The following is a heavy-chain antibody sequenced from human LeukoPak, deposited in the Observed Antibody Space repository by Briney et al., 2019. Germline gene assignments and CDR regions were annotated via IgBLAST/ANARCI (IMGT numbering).Heavy chain of an antibody. J-gene: IGHJ6*02. CDR3: AHYDWVV. Sequence: GGSLRLSCAASGFNFSGYEMNWVRQAAGKGLEWVSYISSRGDSRHYADSVRGRFVISRDNAKNSLYLQMYSLRVEDTAVYYCAHYDWVVWGQGTTVTVSS. CDR2: ISSRGDSR. CDR1: GFNFSGYE. D-gene: IGHD1-1*01. V-gene: IGHV3-48*03.